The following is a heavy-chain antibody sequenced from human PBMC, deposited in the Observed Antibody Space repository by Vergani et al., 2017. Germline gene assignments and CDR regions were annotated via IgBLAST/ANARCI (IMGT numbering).Heavy chain of an antibody. CDR3: AKEIRYSYGYYFDY. CDR2: ISGSGGST. CDR1: GFTFSSYA. D-gene: IGHD5-18*01. Sequence: VQLVQSGAEVKKPGASVKVSCKASGFTFSSYAMSWVRQAPGTGLEWVSAISGSGGSTYYADSVKGRFTISRDNSKNTLYLQMNSLRAEDTAVYYCAKEIRYSYGYYFDYWGQGTLVTVSS. J-gene: IGHJ4*02. V-gene: IGHV3-23*04.